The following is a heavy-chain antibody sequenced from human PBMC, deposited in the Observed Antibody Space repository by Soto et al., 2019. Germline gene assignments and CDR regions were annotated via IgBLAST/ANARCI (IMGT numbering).Heavy chain of an antibody. J-gene: IGHJ6*02. CDR3: ARDTYYDILTGFGPNYYYGMDV. CDR2: IVGTAGTT. D-gene: IGHD3-9*01. CDR1: GFTFSNFV. Sequence: HPGGSLRLSCAASGFTFSNFVMTWVRQAPGKGLEWVSSIVGTAGTTHYADSVKGRFTISRDNSKNTLYLQMNSLRAEDTAVYYCARDTYYDILTGFGPNYYYGMDVWGQGTTVTVSS. V-gene: IGHV3-23*01.